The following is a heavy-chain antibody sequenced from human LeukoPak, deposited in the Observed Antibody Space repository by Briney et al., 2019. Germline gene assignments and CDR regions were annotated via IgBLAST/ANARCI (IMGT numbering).Heavy chain of an antibody. CDR2: IYTSGST. Sequence: PPQTLSLTCAVSGGSISRGSYYWSWIRQPAGKGLEWIGRIYTSGSTNYNPSLKSRVTISVDTSKNQFSLKLSSVTAADTAVYYCAREDTMIVYNYWGQGTLVTVSS. CDR1: GGSISRGSYY. V-gene: IGHV4-61*02. CDR3: AREDTMIVYNY. D-gene: IGHD3-22*01. J-gene: IGHJ4*02.